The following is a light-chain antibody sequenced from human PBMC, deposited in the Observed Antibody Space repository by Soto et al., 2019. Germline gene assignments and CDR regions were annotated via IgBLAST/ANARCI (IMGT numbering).Light chain of an antibody. J-gene: IGLJ2*01. CDR3: AAWDDSLNCVV. Sequence: QSVLTQPPSASGTPGQRVTISCSGSYSNIGSSTVNWYRQLPGTAPNLLIYTDNQRPSGVPDRFSGSKSGTSASLAISGLQSEDEADYYCAAWDDSLNCVVFGGGTKVTVL. V-gene: IGLV1-44*01. CDR2: TDN. CDR1: YSNIGSST.